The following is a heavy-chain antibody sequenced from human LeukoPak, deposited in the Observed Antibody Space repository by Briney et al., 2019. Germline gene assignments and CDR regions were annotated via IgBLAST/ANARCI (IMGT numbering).Heavy chain of an antibody. J-gene: IGHJ3*02. Sequence: GASVKVSCKASGYTFTSYYMHWVRQAPGQGLEWMGIINPSGGSTSYAQKFQGRVTMTRDTSTSTVYMELSSLRSEDTAVYYCARPYYYDSSGYYSLAFDIWGQGTMVTVSS. V-gene: IGHV1-46*01. CDR1: GYTFTSYY. D-gene: IGHD3-22*01. CDR2: INPSGGST. CDR3: ARPYYYDSSGYYSLAFDI.